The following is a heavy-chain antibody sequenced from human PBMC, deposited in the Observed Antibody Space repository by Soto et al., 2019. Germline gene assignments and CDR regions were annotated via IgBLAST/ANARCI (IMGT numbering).Heavy chain of an antibody. CDR1: GFTFSSYA. V-gene: IGHV3-30-3*01. Sequence: QVQLVESGGGVVQPGRSLRLSCAASGFTFSSYAMHWVRQAPGKGLEWVAVISYDGSNKYYADSVKGRFTISRDNSKNTLYLQMNSLRAEDTAVYYCASSLRFLEWSYYGMDVWGQGTTVTVSS. J-gene: IGHJ6*02. CDR2: ISYDGSNK. CDR3: ASSLRFLEWSYYGMDV. D-gene: IGHD3-3*01.